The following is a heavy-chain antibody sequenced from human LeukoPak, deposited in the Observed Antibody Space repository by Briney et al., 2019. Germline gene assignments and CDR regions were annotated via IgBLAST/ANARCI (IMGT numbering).Heavy chain of an antibody. J-gene: IGHJ3*02. CDR3: ASAYYYDSSGYDAFDI. CDR2: ISDSGGRT. D-gene: IGHD3-22*01. Sequence: GGSLRLSCAVSGITLSNYGMSWVRQAPGKGLEWVAGISDSGGRTNYADSVKGRFTISRDNSKNTLYLQMNSLRAEDTAVYYCASAYYYDSSGYDAFDIWGQGTMVTVSS. CDR1: GITLSNYG. V-gene: IGHV3-23*01.